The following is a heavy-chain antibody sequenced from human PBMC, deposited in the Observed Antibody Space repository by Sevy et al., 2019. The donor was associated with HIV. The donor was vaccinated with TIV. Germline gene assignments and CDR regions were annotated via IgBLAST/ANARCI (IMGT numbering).Heavy chain of an antibody. V-gene: IGHV4-31*03. CDR3: ARDHGYSNGWFPYYYYYGMDV. D-gene: IGHD5-18*01. Sequence: SETLSLTCTVSGCSISSDNYYWTWIRQHPGKGLEWIGYIYYSWNTYYNPSLKRRVSISIDKSKNPFSLRLSSVTAAETDVYYCARDHGYSNGWFPYYYYYGMDVWGQGTTVTVSS. J-gene: IGHJ6*02. CDR1: GCSISSDNYY. CDR2: IYYSWNT.